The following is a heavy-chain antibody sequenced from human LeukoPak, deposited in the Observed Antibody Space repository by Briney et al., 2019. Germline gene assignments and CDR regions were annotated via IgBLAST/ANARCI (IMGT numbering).Heavy chain of an antibody. Sequence: SGGSLRLSCAASGFTFSSYSMNWVRQAPGKGLEWVSSISSSSSYIYYADSVKGRFTISRDNAKNSLYLQMNSLRAEDTAVYHCASLDRPRDWGQGTLVTVSS. CDR3: ASLDRPRD. CDR2: ISSSSSYI. V-gene: IGHV3-21*01. D-gene: IGHD1-1*01. CDR1: GFTFSSYS. J-gene: IGHJ4*02.